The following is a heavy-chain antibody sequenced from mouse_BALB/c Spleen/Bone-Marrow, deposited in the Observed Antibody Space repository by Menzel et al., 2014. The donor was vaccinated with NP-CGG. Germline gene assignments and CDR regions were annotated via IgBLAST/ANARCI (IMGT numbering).Heavy chain of an antibody. CDR2: ISYSDIT. D-gene: IGHD2-4*01. J-gene: IGHJ1*01. Sequence: ESGPGLVKPSQSLSLTCTVTGYSITSDYAWNWIRQFPGNKLEWMGYISYSDITSYNPSLKSRISITRDTSKNQFFLQLNSVTTEDTATYYCARSRGLRRDWYFDVRGAATTVPVSS. CDR1: GYSITSDYA. V-gene: IGHV3-2*02. CDR3: ARSRGLRRDWYFDV.